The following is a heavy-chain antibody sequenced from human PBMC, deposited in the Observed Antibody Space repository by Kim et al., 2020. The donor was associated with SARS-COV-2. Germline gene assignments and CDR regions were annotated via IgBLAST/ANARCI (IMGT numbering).Heavy chain of an antibody. D-gene: IGHD2-21*02. CDR1: GFTFSSYS. Sequence: GGSLRLSCAASGFTFSSYSMNWVRQAPGKGLEWVSYISSSSSTIYYADSVKGRFTISRDNAKNSLYLQMNSLRDEDTAVYYCAREDWAYCGGDCHFDYWGQGTLVTVSS. J-gene: IGHJ4*02. CDR3: AREDWAYCGGDCHFDY. V-gene: IGHV3-48*02. CDR2: ISSSSSTI.